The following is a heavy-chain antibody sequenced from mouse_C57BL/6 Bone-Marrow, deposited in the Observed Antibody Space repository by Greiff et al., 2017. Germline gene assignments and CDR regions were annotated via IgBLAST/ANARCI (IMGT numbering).Heavy chain of an antibody. CDR3: ARGGNYYGRGGNY. CDR2: IDPSDSYT. J-gene: IGHJ2*01. CDR1: GYTFTSYW. V-gene: IGHV1-59*01. Sequence: VQLQQPGAELVRPGTSVTLSCTASGYTFTSYWKHWVKQRPGQGLEWIGVIDPSDSYTNYNQKFKGKATLTVDTSSSTAYMQLSSLTSEDSAGYYCARGGNYYGRGGNYWGQGTTLTVSS. D-gene: IGHD1-1*01.